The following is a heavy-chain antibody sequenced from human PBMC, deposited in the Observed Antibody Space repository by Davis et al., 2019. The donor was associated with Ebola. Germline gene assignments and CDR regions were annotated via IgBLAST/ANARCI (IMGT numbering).Heavy chain of an antibody. J-gene: IGHJ4*02. Sequence: ASVKVSCKASGYTFTSYYMHWVRQAPGRGLEWMGIINPSGGSTSYAQKFQGRVTMTRNTSISTAYMELSSLRSEDTAVYYCARGRWRVGATHYFDYWGQGTLVTVSS. D-gene: IGHD1-26*01. V-gene: IGHV1-46*01. CDR3: ARGRWRVGATHYFDY. CDR2: INPSGGST. CDR1: GYTFTSYY.